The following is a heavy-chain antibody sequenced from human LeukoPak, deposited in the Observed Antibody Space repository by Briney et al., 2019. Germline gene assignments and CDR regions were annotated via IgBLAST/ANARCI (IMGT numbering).Heavy chain of an antibody. Sequence: GGSLRLSCTASGFTFGDYAMSWFRQAPGKGLEWVGFIRSKAYGGTTEYAASVKGRFTISRDDSKSIAYLQMNSLKTEDTAVYYCTKAGLDFWSGYYTGIADYWGQGTLVTVSS. D-gene: IGHD3-3*01. V-gene: IGHV3-49*03. J-gene: IGHJ4*02. CDR3: TKAGLDFWSGYYTGIADY. CDR1: GFTFGDYA. CDR2: IRSKAYGGTT.